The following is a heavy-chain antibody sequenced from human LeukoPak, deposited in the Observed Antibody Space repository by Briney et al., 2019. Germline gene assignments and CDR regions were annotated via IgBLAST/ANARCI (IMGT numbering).Heavy chain of an antibody. V-gene: IGHV4-34*01. Sequence: SETLSLTCGVSGGSFSGYYWRWVRQPPGKGLEWIGEINHNGITNYNPSLKSRVTISADTSKKQFSLRLSGVTVADTAVYYCARLPGTNAYWGQGTLVTVSS. D-gene: IGHD6-13*01. CDR3: ARLPGTNAY. J-gene: IGHJ4*02. CDR2: INHNGIT. CDR1: GGSFSGYY.